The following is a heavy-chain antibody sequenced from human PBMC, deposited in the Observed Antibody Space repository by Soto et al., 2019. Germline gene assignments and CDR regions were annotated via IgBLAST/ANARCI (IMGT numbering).Heavy chain of an antibody. CDR2: INHSGST. Sequence: QVQLQQWGAGLLQPSETLSLTCAVYGGSFSGYYWSWIRQPPGKGLEWIGEINHSGSTNYNPSLKSLVTISVDTSKNQFSLKLISVTAADTAVYYCARTTIAVAGRGYFDLWGRGTVVTVSS. CDR3: ARTTIAVAGRGYFDL. V-gene: IGHV4-34*01. CDR1: GGSFSGYY. D-gene: IGHD6-19*01. J-gene: IGHJ2*01.